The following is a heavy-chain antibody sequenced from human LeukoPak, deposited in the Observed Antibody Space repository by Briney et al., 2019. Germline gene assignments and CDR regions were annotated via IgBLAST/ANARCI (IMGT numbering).Heavy chain of an antibody. J-gene: IGHJ4*02. CDR3: ARVTLNYGDTVDY. CDR2: ITPKTGGT. D-gene: IGHD4-17*01. CDR1: GYTFTGYY. Sequence: ASVKVSCKASGYTFTGYYMHWVRQAPGQRPEWLGWITPKTGGTIYAQNFQGRITMTRDTSINTVYMELSSLKFDDTAVYYCARVTLNYGDTVDYWGQGTLVTVSS. V-gene: IGHV1-2*02.